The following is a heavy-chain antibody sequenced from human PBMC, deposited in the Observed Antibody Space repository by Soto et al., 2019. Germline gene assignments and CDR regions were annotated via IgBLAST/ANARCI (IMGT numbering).Heavy chain of an antibody. V-gene: IGHV3-7*01. CDR1: GFTFSSYW. D-gene: IGHD4-4*01. Sequence: GGSLRLSCAASGFTFSSYWMSWVRQAPGKGLEWVANIKQDGSEKYYVDSVKGRFTISRDNAKNSLYLQMNSLRAEDTAVYYCARLRAYSNYVGWFDPWGQGTLVTVSS. CDR3: ARLRAYSNYVGWFDP. J-gene: IGHJ5*02. CDR2: IKQDGSEK.